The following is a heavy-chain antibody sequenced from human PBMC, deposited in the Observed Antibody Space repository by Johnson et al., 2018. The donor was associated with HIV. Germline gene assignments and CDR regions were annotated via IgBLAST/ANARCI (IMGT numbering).Heavy chain of an antibody. Sequence: VQLVESGGGLVQPGGSLRLSCAASGFTFSNYGMHWVSQGTGRGLEWVSAIGTAGDTSYPGSVKGRFTISRENAKKSLYLQMNSLRAGDTAVYYCARIGGGLAGREKDDVFDIWGQGTMVTVSS. J-gene: IGHJ3*02. V-gene: IGHV3-13*01. CDR1: GFTFSNYG. CDR3: ARIGGGLAGREKDDVFDI. CDR2: IGTAGDT. D-gene: IGHD3-16*01.